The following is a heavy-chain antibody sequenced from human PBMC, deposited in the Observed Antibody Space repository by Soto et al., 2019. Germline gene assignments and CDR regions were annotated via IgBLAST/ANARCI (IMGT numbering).Heavy chain of an antibody. CDR3: ATEGKDDSVKGGFDN. CDR2: IWYDGSNK. D-gene: IGHD3-22*01. Sequence: QVQLVESGGGVVQPGRSMRLSCAASGFRFSSYGMNWVRQSRGKGLEWVAVIWYDGSNKFYGNSVKGRFTISRDNSRNTLYLQMNSLRDEDTAVYYCATEGKDDSVKGGFDNWGQRTLVTVSS. CDR1: GFRFSSYG. J-gene: IGHJ4*02. V-gene: IGHV3-33*01.